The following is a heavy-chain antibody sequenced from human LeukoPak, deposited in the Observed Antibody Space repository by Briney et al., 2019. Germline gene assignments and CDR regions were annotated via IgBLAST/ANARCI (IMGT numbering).Heavy chain of an antibody. CDR2: ISGRGGVT. Sequence: EGSLRLSCAASGFTFSSYAMSWVRQAPGKGLEWVSAISGRGGVTYYADSVKGRFTISRDNSKNTLYLQMNSLRAEDTAVYYCAKDTVAAVAVPYWGQGTLVTVSS. J-gene: IGHJ4*02. V-gene: IGHV3-23*01. CDR3: AKDTVAAVAVPY. D-gene: IGHD6-19*01. CDR1: GFTFSSYA.